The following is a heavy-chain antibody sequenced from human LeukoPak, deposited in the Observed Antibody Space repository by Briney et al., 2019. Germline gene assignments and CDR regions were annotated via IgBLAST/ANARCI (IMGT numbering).Heavy chain of an antibody. D-gene: IGHD3-9*01. Sequence: GGSLRLSCAASGFIFRNYAMSWVRQAPGKGLEWVSAITGSGDSAYYADSVKGRFTISRDNSKNTLYVEMNTLRAEDTAVYYCAKWGDYDILTGYYVSDFWGQGTLVTVSS. V-gene: IGHV3-23*01. CDR1: GFIFRNYA. CDR3: AKWGDYDILTGYYVSDF. J-gene: IGHJ4*02. CDR2: ITGSGDSA.